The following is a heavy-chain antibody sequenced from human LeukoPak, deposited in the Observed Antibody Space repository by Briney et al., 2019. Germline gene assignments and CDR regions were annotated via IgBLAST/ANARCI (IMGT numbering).Heavy chain of an antibody. CDR3: ASTEWNYAR. V-gene: IGHV4-59*08. J-gene: IGHJ4*02. Sequence: PSETLSLTCTVSGGSISRYYWSWMRQPPGKGLEWIGYIHYSGSTNYNPSLKSRVTISLDTSRTQFSLKLTSVTAADTAVYYCASTEWNYARWGQGTLVTVSS. D-gene: IGHD1-7*01. CDR2: IHYSGST. CDR1: GGSISRYY.